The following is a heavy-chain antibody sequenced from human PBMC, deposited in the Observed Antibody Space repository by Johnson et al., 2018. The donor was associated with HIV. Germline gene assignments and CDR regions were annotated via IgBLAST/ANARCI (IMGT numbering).Heavy chain of an antibody. V-gene: IGHV3-7*02. D-gene: IGHD7-27*01. J-gene: IGHJ3*02. CDR3: ASRTGWDAFDI. CDR1: GFIFSVYW. Sequence: VQLVESGGGLVQPGGSLRLSCAASGFIFSVYWMSWVRQAPGKGLEWVANIKQDGSEKYYADSVKGRFTISRDNSKNTLYLQMNSLRAEDTAVYYCASRTGWDAFDIWGQGTLVIVSS. CDR2: IKQDGSEK.